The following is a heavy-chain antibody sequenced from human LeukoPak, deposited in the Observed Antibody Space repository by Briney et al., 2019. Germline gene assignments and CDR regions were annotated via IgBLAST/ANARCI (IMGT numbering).Heavy chain of an antibody. Sequence: GGSLRLSCAASGFTFSSYAMSWVRQAPGKGLEWVSAISGSGGSTYYADSVKGRFTISRDNPNNTLYVQMSSLRAEDTAVYYCAKVRSGSANWALRIFDNWGQGTLVTVSS. V-gene: IGHV3-23*01. CDR2: ISGSGGST. CDR3: AKVRSGSANWALRIFDN. CDR1: GFTFSSYA. J-gene: IGHJ4*02. D-gene: IGHD1-1*01.